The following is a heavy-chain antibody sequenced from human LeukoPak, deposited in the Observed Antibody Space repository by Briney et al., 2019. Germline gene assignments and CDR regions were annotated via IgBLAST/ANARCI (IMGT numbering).Heavy chain of an antibody. D-gene: IGHD3-10*01. J-gene: IGHJ4*02. Sequence: SETLSLTCAVYGGSFSGYYWSWIRQPPGKGLEWIGYIYYSGSTNYNPSLKSRVTISVDTSKNQFSLKLSSVTAADTAVYYCARYYYGSGSHFDYWGQGTLVTVSS. V-gene: IGHV4-59*01. CDR3: ARYYYGSGSHFDY. CDR2: IYYSGST. CDR1: GGSFSGYY.